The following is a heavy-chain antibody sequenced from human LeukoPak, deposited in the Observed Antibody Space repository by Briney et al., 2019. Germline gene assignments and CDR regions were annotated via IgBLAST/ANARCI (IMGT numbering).Heavy chain of an antibody. CDR2: IYHSGST. D-gene: IGHD2-2*01. CDR1: GGSISSSNW. J-gene: IGHJ3*02. V-gene: IGHV4-4*02. CDR3: ASLVSSATNDAFDI. Sequence: KTSGTLSLTCAVSGGSISSSNWWSWVRQPPGKGLEWIGEIYHSGSTNYNPSLKSRVTISVDKSKNQFSLKLSSVTAADTAVYYCASLVSSATNDAFDIWGQGTMVTVSS.